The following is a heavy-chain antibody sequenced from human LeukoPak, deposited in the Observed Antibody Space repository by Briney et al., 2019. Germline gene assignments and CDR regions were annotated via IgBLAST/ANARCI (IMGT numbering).Heavy chain of an antibody. J-gene: IGHJ4*02. D-gene: IGHD4-17*01. Sequence: GGSLRLSCAASGFTFINHEMNWVRQAPGKGLEWVSHISSSSTNLYYADSVKGRFTISRDNAKNSLYLQMNSLRAEDTAVYYCARRGDYGDYWGQGTLVTVSS. V-gene: IGHV3-48*03. CDR1: GFTFINHE. CDR2: ISSSSTNL. CDR3: ARRGDYGDY.